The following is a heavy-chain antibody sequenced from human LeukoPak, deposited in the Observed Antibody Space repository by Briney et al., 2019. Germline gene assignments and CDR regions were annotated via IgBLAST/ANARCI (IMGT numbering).Heavy chain of an antibody. V-gene: IGHV1-69*01. D-gene: IGHD3-10*01. Sequence: GSSVKVSCKASGGTFSSYAISWVRQAPGQGLEWMGGIIPIFGTANYAQKFQGRVTITADESTSTAYMELSSLRSEDTAVYYCARDGSGSYYSDPGGAWGQGTLVTVPS. CDR2: IIPIFGTA. CDR1: GGTFSSYA. CDR3: ARDGSGSYYSDPGGA. J-gene: IGHJ5*02.